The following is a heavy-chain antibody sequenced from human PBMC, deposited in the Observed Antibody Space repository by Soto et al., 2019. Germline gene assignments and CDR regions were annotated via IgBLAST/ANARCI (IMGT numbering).Heavy chain of an antibody. Sequence: EVQLLESGGGLVQPGGSLRLSCAASGFTLNSYAMSWVRQAPGKGLEWVAAISGGGGNTYYVDSVKGRFTISRDNSKNTLDVQMNGLRGEDTAVDCCATGAWYVWGQGTLVTVSS. D-gene: IGHD1-20*01. CDR1: GFTLNSYA. CDR3: ATGAWYV. J-gene: IGHJ4*02. V-gene: IGHV3-23*01. CDR2: ISGGGGNT.